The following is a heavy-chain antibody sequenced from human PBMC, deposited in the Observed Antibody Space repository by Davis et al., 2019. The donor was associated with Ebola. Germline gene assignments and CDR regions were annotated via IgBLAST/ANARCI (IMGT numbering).Heavy chain of an antibody. CDR2: INHSGLT. J-gene: IGHJ4*02. V-gene: IGHV4-34*01. Sequence: SETLSLTCAVYGGSFSGYYWTWIRQPPGKGLEWIGEINHSGLTNYNPSLKSRLTMSLDTSKNQFSLILNSVTAADTAVYYCARGPSGYCYSWGQGTLVTVSS. D-gene: IGHD2-21*01. CDR1: GGSFSGYY. CDR3: ARGPSGYCYS.